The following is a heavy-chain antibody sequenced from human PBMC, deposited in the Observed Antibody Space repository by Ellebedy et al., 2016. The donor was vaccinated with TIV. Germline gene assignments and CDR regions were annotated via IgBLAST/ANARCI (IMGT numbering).Heavy chain of an antibody. CDR2: IYHSGST. D-gene: IGHD3-22*01. Sequence: GSLRLSCTVSGYSISIGYYWGWIRQPPRTGLAWIGSIYHSGSTYYNPSLKSRVTISVDTSKNQFSLKLSSVTAADTALYYCARDEGNYDTSGYYSGGFDYWGQGTLVTVSS. CDR1: GYSISIGYY. V-gene: IGHV4-38-2*02. CDR3: ARDEGNYDTSGYYSGGFDY. J-gene: IGHJ4*02.